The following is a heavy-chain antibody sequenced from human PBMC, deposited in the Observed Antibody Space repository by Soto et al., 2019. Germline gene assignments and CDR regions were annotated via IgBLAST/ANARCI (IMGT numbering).Heavy chain of an antibody. CDR3: ARDFDADSRTDFDY. CDR1: GFIFSDYY. D-gene: IGHD4-17*01. V-gene: IGHV3-11*01. J-gene: IGHJ4*02. CDR2: ISGNGRII. Sequence: QVQLVESGGGLVKPGGSLRLSCATSGFIFSDYYMHWIRQAPGKGLEWISYISGNGRIIQYADSAKGRFTISRDNASNSLYLQRNSLRAEDTALYFCARDFDADSRTDFDYWGQGTLVTVSS.